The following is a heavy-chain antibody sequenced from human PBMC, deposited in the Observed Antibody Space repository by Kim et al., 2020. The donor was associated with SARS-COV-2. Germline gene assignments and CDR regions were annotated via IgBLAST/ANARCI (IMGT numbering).Heavy chain of an antibody. CDR2: ISSSDTNT. D-gene: IGHD2-8*01. J-gene: IGHJ4*02. Sequence: GGSLRLSCAASGFTFSNFAMSWVRQAPGKGLEWVSTISSSDTNTYYADSVKGRFTISRNNSQSTLSLQMNSLRADDTAVYYCAKDIMGDYWGQGTLVTVSS. CDR1: GFTFSNFA. V-gene: IGHV3-23*01. CDR3: AKDIMGDY.